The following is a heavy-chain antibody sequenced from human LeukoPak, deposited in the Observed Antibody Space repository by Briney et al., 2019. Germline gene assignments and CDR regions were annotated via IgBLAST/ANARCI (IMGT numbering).Heavy chain of an antibody. V-gene: IGHV3-30*03. CDR2: ISYDGSTE. Sequence: PGGSLRLSCAASGFSFSSHGMHWVRQAPGKGLEWVAFISYDGSTEYYEDSVKGRFTASRDNSKNTLYLQMNSLRVEDTAVYYCVRQKKSHGNFDYWGQGTLVTVSS. CDR3: VRQKKSHGNFDY. CDR1: GFSFSSHG. D-gene: IGHD1-26*01. J-gene: IGHJ4*02.